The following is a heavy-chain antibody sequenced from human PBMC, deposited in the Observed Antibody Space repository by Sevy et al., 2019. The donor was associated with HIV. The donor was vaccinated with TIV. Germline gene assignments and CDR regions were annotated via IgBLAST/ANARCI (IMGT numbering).Heavy chain of an antibody. V-gene: IGHV1-18*01. CDR2: ISGNDGST. D-gene: IGHD3-22*01. CDR1: GYTFVTYG. J-gene: IGHJ4*02. CDR3: VRDANYDSKSSGYPFDD. Sequence: ASVKVSCKTSGYTFVTYGISWVRQVPGQGPQWMGWISGNDGSTREAQIFQDRVTMTTDRTTSTAYMEVRRLSSDDTAVYYCVRDANYDSKSSGYPFDDWGQGTLVTVSS.